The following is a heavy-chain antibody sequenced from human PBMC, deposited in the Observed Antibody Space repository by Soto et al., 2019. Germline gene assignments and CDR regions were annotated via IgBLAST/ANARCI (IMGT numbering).Heavy chain of an antibody. D-gene: IGHD2-15*01. CDR3: AREPVIAASRAMSGFDP. V-gene: IGHV4-31*03. Sequence: PSEPLSLTCTVSGGSISSGGYYWSWIRQHPGKGLEWIGYIYYSGSTYYNPSLKSRVTISVDTSKNQFSLKLSSVTAADTAVYYCAREPVIAASRAMSGFDPWGQGSPVTVSS. J-gene: IGHJ5*02. CDR1: GGSISSGGYY. CDR2: IYYSGST.